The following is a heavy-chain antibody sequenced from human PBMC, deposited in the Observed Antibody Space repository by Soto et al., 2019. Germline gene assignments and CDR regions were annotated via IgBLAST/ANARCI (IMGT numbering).Heavy chain of an antibody. D-gene: IGHD3-22*01. CDR2: ISYDGSNK. J-gene: IGHJ4*02. CDR1: GFTFSSYG. V-gene: IGHV3-30*03. CDR3: ATLWGYYYDSSGYFH. Sequence: PGGSLRLSCAASGFTFSSYGMHWVRQAPGKGLEWVAVISYDGSNKYYADSVKGRFTISRDNSKNTLYLQMNSLRAEDTAVYYCATLWGYYYDSSGYFHWGQGTLVTVSS.